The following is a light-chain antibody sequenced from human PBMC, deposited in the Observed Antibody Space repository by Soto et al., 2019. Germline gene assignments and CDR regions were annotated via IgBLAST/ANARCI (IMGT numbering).Light chain of an antibody. CDR3: SAFTGTTYV. Sequence: VLTQPASVSGSPGQSITISCTGTSSDVGGNKYVSWYQHYPGKAPKLMICDVSNRPSGVSNRFSGSKSGNTASLTISGLQAEDEADYYCSAFTGTTYVFGTGTKVPVL. J-gene: IGLJ1*01. CDR2: DVS. V-gene: IGLV2-14*03. CDR1: SSDVGGNKY.